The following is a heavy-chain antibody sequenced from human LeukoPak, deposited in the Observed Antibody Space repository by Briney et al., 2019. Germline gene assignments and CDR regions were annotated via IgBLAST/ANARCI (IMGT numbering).Heavy chain of an antibody. V-gene: IGHV3-21*01. CDR2: ISSSISYI. CDR3: ARDGTYGDYGLVDY. D-gene: IGHD4-17*01. CDR1: GVTFSSYS. J-gene: IGHJ4*02. Sequence: AGGALRLSCAASGVTFSSYSMNWVRQAPGKGLEWVPSISSSISYIYYADSVKGRFTISRDNAKNSLYLQMNSLRAEDTAVYYCARDGTYGDYGLVDYWGQGPLVTVSS.